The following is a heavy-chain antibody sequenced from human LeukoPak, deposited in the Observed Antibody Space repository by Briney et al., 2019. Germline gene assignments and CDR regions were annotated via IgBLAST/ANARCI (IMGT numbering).Heavy chain of an antibody. V-gene: IGHV1-69*05. D-gene: IGHD3-22*01. CDR2: IIPIFGTA. J-gene: IGHJ4*02. CDR1: GGTLSSYA. CDR3: VTGYDSSGFDY. Sequence: SVKVSCKASGGTLSSYAISWVRQAPGQGLEWMGGIIPIFGTANYAQKFQGRVTITTDESTSTAYMELSSLRSEDTAVYYCVTGYDSSGFDYWGQGNLVTVSS.